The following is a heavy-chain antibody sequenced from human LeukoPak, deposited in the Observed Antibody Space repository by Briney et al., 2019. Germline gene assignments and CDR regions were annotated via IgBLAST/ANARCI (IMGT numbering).Heavy chain of an antibody. D-gene: IGHD5-12*01. CDR3: ARGYSGYDYPDY. CDR1: GFTFSSYW. J-gene: IGHJ4*02. V-gene: IGHV3-7*01. CDR2: IKQDGSEK. Sequence: GGSLRLSCAASGFTFSSYWMTWVRQAPGKGLECVATIKQDGSEKYYVDSVKGRFTISRDNAKNSLYLQMNSLRADDTAVYYCARGYSGYDYPDYWGQGTLVTVSS.